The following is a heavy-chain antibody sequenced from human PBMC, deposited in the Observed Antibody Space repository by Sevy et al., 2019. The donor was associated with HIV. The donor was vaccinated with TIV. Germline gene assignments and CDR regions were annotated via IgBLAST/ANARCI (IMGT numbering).Heavy chain of an antibody. V-gene: IGHV3-23*01. Sequence: GGSLRLSCKVTGLTSGAFAMSWVRQTPGKGLEWISSISGSGGLTQYADSVKGRFTISRDKSKGTVDLEMNSLRGDDTAVYYCAKSNQIFRADWFDTWGQGTLVSVSS. CDR2: ISGSGGLT. J-gene: IGHJ5*02. CDR1: GLTSGAFA. CDR3: AKSNQIFRADWFDT.